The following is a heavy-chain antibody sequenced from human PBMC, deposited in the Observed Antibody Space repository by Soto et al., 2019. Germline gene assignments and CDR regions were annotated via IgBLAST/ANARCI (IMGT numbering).Heavy chain of an antibody. Sequence: QVQLVQSGAEVKKPGSSVKVSCKASGGTFSSYSINWVRQAPGQGLEWMGGTIPIFGTANYAQKFQGRVTLTADESTSTAHMELSSLRNEDTAVYYCARPLQSWPGGWYFDLWGRGTLVTVSS. V-gene: IGHV1-69*01. J-gene: IGHJ2*01. CDR2: TIPIFGTA. CDR1: GGTFSSYS. CDR3: ARPLQSWPGGWYFDL. D-gene: IGHD3-16*01.